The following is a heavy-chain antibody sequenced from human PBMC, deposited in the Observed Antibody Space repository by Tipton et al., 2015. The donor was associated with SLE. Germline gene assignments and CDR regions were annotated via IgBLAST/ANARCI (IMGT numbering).Heavy chain of an antibody. Sequence: TLSLTCAVYGGSFSGYYWSWIRQPPGKGLEWVGEINHSGSTNYNPSLKSRVTISVDTSKNQFSLKLSSVTAADTAVYYCARDVTYYYDSSGYSTGAHDAFDIWGQGTMVTVSS. D-gene: IGHD3-22*01. CDR1: GGSFSGYY. J-gene: IGHJ3*02. CDR2: INHSGST. CDR3: ARDVTYYYDSSGYSTGAHDAFDI. V-gene: IGHV4-34*01.